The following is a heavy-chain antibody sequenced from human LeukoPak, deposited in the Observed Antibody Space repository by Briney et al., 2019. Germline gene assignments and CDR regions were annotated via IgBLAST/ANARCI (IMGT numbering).Heavy chain of an antibody. CDR2: IWYDGSNK. CDR1: GFSFSAYG. V-gene: IGHV3-33*01. J-gene: IGHJ4*02. CDR3: ARDGEYYDSSGYYDY. Sequence: GGSLRLSCAASGFSFSAYGVHWVRQAPRKGLEWVAVIWYDGSNKYYAGPVKGRFTISRDNSKNTLYLQMNSLRAEDTAVYYCARDGEYYDSSGYYDYWGQGTLVTVSS. D-gene: IGHD3-22*01.